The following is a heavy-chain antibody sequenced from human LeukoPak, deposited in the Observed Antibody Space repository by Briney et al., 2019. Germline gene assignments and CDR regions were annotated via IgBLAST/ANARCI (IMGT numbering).Heavy chain of an antibody. Sequence: SQTLSPTCAVSGDSVSISSAVWNWIRQSPSRGLEWLGRTYYRSKWHNEYAESVKSRISITSDTSKNQFSLQLNSVTPEDTAEYYCAGTTDYSSFLAYWGQGTLVTVSS. J-gene: IGHJ4*02. CDR1: GDSVSISSAV. CDR2: TYYRSKWHN. CDR3: AGTTDYSSFLAY. V-gene: IGHV6-1*01. D-gene: IGHD4-11*01.